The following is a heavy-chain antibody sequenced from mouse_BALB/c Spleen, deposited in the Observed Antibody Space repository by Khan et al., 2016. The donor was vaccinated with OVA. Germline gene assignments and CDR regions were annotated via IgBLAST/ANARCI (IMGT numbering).Heavy chain of an antibody. J-gene: IGHJ2*01. CDR1: GYSFTGYF. V-gene: IGHV1-20*02. CDR3: TRIYRSDFDY. CDR2: INPHIGET. Sequence: VQLQQSGPELVRPGASVKISCTASGYSFTGYFMNWVMQSHGKSLEWIGRINPHIGETFYNQRIKDKATLTVDESSSTAHMELRSLATEDSAVYDCTRIYRSDFDYWGQGTTLTVSP. D-gene: IGHD1-1*01.